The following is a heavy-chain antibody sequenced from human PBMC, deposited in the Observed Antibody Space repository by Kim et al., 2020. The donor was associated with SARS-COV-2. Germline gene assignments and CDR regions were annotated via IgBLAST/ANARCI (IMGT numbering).Heavy chain of an antibody. Sequence: GGSLRLSCAASGFTFSSYAMSWVRQAPGKGLEWVSAISGSGGSTYYADSVKGRFTISRDNSKNTLYLQMNSLRAEDTAVYYCAKRQEMATIHGGFDYWGQGTLVTVSS. V-gene: IGHV3-23*01. CDR2: ISGSGGST. J-gene: IGHJ4*02. CDR1: GFTFSSYA. D-gene: IGHD5-12*01. CDR3: AKRQEMATIHGGFDY.